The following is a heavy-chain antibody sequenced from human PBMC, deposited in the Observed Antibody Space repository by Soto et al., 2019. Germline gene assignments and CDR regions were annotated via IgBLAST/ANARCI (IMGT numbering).Heavy chain of an antibody. V-gene: IGHV3-21*01. Sequence: EVQLVESGGGLVKPGGSLRLSCAASGFTFSSYSMNWVRQAPGKGLEWVSSISSSSSYIYYADSVKGRFTISRDNAKNSLYLQMNSLRAEDTAVYYCARDLKLGDYYFDYWGQGTLVTVSS. CDR1: GFTFSSYS. J-gene: IGHJ4*02. D-gene: IGHD1-26*01. CDR3: ARDLKLGDYYFDY. CDR2: ISSSSSYI.